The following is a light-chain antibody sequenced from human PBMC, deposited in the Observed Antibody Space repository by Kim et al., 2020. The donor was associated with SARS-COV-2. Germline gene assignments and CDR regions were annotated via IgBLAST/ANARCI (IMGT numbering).Light chain of an antibody. J-gene: IGKJ1*01. CDR1: QSISRY. Sequence: DIQMTQSPSSLSASVGDRVTITCRASQSISRYLNWYQQKPGKAPKLLIYAASSLQSGVPSRFSGSGSGTDFTLTISSLQPEDFATYYCQQSYSSPPWTLGQGTKVEI. CDR3: QQSYSSPPWT. V-gene: IGKV1-39*01. CDR2: AAS.